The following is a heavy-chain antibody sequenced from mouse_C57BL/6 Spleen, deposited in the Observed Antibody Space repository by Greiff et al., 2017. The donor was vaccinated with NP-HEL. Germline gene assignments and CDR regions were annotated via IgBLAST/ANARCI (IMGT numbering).Heavy chain of an antibody. CDR1: GYTFTEYT. J-gene: IGHJ4*01. CDR3: ARHDGNLRAMDY. D-gene: IGHD2-1*01. V-gene: IGHV1-62-2*01. Sequence: VKLKQSGAELVKPGASVKLSCKASGYTFTEYTIHWVKQRAGQGLEWIGWFYPGSGSIKYNEKFKDKATLTADKSSSTVYMELSRLTSEDSAVYFCARHDGNLRAMDYWGQGTSVTVSS. CDR2: FYPGSGSI.